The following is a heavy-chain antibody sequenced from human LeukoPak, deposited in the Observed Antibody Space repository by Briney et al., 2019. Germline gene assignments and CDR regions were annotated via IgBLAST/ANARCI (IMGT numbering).Heavy chain of an antibody. J-gene: IGHJ6*02. Sequence: GGSLRLSCAASGFTFSSYWMHWVRQAPGKGLVWVSRINSDGSSTSYADSVKGRFTISRDNAKNTLYLQMNSLRAGDTAVYYCARGTVTLTYYYGMDVWGQGTTVTVSS. CDR1: GFTFSSYW. V-gene: IGHV3-74*01. CDR3: ARGTVTLTYYYGMDV. CDR2: INSDGSST. D-gene: IGHD4-11*01.